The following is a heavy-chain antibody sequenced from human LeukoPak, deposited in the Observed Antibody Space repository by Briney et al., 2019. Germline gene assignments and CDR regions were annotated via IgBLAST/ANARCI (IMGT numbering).Heavy chain of an antibody. CDR1: GFTFGDYA. CDR3: TRGELIADAFDI. Sequence: GGSLRLSCTASGFTFGDYATSWVRQAPGKGLEWVGFIRSKAYGGTTEYAASVKGRFTISRDDSKSIAYLQMNSLKTEDTAVYYCTRGELIADAFDIWGQGTMVTVSS. V-gene: IGHV3-49*04. CDR2: IRSKAYGGTT. D-gene: IGHD1-7*01. J-gene: IGHJ3*02.